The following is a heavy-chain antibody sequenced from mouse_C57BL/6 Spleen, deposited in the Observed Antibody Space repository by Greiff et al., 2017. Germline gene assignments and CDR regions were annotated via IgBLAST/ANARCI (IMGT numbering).Heavy chain of an antibody. CDR2: IHPNSGST. CDR1: GYTFTSYW. Sequence: QVQLQQPGAELVKPGASVKLSCKASGYTFTSYWMHWVKQRPGQGLEWIGMIHPNSGSTNYNEKFKSKDTLTVDKSSSTAYMQLSSLTSEASAVYYCARGFLYDGYSWFAYWGQGTLVTVSA. D-gene: IGHD2-3*01. V-gene: IGHV1-64*01. CDR3: ARGFLYDGYSWFAY. J-gene: IGHJ3*01.